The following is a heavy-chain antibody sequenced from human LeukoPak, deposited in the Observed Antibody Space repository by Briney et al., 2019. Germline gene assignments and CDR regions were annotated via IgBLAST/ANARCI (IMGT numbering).Heavy chain of an antibody. CDR2: ISGSGGST. V-gene: IGHV3-23*01. Sequence: GGSLRLSCAASGFTFSSYAMSWVRQAPGKGLEGVSAISGSGGSTYYADSVKGRFTISRDNSKNTLYLQMNSLRAGDTAVYYCARNGFITMIVVVTSTLNDYWGQGTLVTVSS. CDR1: GFTFSSYA. D-gene: IGHD3-22*01. J-gene: IGHJ4*02. CDR3: ARNGFITMIVVVTSTLNDY.